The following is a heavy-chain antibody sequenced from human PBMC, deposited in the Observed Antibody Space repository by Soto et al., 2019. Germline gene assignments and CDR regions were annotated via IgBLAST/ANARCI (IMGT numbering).Heavy chain of an antibody. CDR3: VRDPDGHIDFDY. V-gene: IGHV1-18*01. Sequence: ASVKVSCKASGYTFTSYGISWVRQAPGQGLEWMSWISAYNGDTNYAQKVQGRVTMTTDTSTSTAFMELRSLRFDDTAVYYCVRDPDGHIDFDYWGQGTLVTSP. CDR1: GYTFTSYG. CDR2: ISAYNGDT. J-gene: IGHJ4*02.